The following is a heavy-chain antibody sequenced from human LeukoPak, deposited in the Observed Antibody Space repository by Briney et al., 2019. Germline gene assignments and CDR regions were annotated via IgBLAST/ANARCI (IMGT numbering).Heavy chain of an antibody. J-gene: IGHJ4*02. CDR2: ISSSGSTI. V-gene: IGHV3-11*01. CDR1: GFTFSDYY. CDR3: ADYGGIQYPFDY. D-gene: IGHD4-23*01. Sequence: GGSLRLSCAASGFTFSDYYMSWIRQAPGQGLEWVSYISSSGSTIYYADSVKGRFTISRDNAKNSLYLQMNSLRAEDTAVYYGADYGGIQYPFDYGGQGTRVTVSS.